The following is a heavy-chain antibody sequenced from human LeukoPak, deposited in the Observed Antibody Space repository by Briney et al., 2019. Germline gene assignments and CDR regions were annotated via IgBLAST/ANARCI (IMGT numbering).Heavy chain of an antibody. V-gene: IGHV3-48*03. J-gene: IGHJ4*02. D-gene: IGHD5-24*01. CDR1: GFTFSSYE. CDR2: ISSSGSTI. CDR3: ARLGPRDGYNFRD. Sequence: GGSLRLSCAASGFTFSSYEVNWVRQAPGKGLEWVSYISSSGSTIYYADSVKGRFTISRDNAKNSLSLQMNSLRAEDTAVYYCARLGPRDGYNFRDWGQGTLVTVSS.